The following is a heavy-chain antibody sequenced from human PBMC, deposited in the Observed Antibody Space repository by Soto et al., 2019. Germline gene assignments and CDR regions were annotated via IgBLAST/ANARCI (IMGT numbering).Heavy chain of an antibody. CDR1: GFTVSSKY. CDR3: ARDDVLCDGGRCYGVPLDV. V-gene: IGHV3-66*01. Sequence: EVHLVESRGGLVQPGGSLRLSCAASGFTVSSKYMSWVRQAPGKGLEWVSLIQSGGPTYYADSVKGRFTISRDTSENKLHLQMDSLRAEDTAVYYCARDDVLCDGGRCYGVPLDVWGKGNTVTVYS. D-gene: IGHD2-15*01. CDR2: IQSGGPT. J-gene: IGHJ6*04.